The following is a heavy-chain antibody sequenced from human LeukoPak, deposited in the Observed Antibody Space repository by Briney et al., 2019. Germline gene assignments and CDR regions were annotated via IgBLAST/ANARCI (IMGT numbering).Heavy chain of an antibody. J-gene: IGHJ3*02. CDR2: LFYSGNT. D-gene: IGHD2-15*01. V-gene: IGHV4-30-4*07. Sequence: SETLSLTCAVYGGSISSGSYSWSWIRQPPGKGLEWIGYLFYSGNTYYNPSLKSRVTISVDTSKNQFSLKLSSVTAADTAMYYCARGAGSTISNDAFDIWGQGTMVTVSS. CDR3: ARGAGSTISNDAFDI. CDR1: GGSISSGSYS.